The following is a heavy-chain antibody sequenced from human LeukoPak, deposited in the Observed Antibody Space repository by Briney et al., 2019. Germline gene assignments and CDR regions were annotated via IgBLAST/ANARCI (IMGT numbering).Heavy chain of an antibody. CDR2: IYYSGST. J-gene: IGHJ6*03. CDR1: GGSISSYY. Sequence: PSETLSLTCTVSGGSISSYYWSWIRQPPGKGRVGIGYIYYSGSTNFNPSLKSRVTISVDTSKNQFSLKLSSVTAADTAAYYCARDYSGSYYYYYMDVWGKGTTVTVSS. V-gene: IGHV4-59*01. CDR3: ARDYSGSYYYYYMDV. D-gene: IGHD1-26*01.